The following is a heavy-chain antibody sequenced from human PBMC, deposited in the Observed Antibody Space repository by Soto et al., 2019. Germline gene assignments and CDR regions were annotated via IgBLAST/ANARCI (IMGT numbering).Heavy chain of an antibody. CDR2: IYPGDSDT. D-gene: IGHD3-22*01. J-gene: IGHJ4*02. Sequence: GESLKISCKGSGYSFTSYWIGWVRQMPGKGLEWMGIIYPGDSDTRYSPSFQGQVTISADKSISTAYLQWSSLKASDTAMYYCARTGRYYDSSGSGPDYWGQGTLVTVSS. CDR1: GYSFTSYW. V-gene: IGHV5-51*01. CDR3: ARTGRYYDSSGSGPDY.